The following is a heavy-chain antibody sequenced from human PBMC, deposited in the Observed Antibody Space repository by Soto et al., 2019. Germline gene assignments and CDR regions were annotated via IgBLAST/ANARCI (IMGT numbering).Heavy chain of an antibody. V-gene: IGHV3-43*01. J-gene: IGHJ6*02. D-gene: IGHD3-10*01. CDR2: ISWDGGST. CDR3: AKDFGISRSRLLWFGELLSNYYYGMDV. Sequence: GGSLRLSCAASGFTFDDYTMHWVRQAPGKGLEWVSLISWDGGSTYYADSVKGRFTISRDNSKNSLYLQMNSLRTEDTALYYCAKDFGISRSRLLWFGELLSNYYYGMDVWGQGTTVTVSS. CDR1: GFTFDDYT.